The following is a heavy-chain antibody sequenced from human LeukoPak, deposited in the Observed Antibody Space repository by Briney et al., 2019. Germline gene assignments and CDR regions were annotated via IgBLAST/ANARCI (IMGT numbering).Heavy chain of an antibody. CDR3: ARDRLRDPNDAFDI. Sequence: GGSLRLSCAASGFTFSTYAMHWVRQAPGKGLEYVSAISSSGGNTYYVDSVKGRFTISRDNSKNTLYLQMGSLRAEDMAVYYCARDRLRDPNDAFDIWGQGTTVTVSS. J-gene: IGHJ3*02. V-gene: IGHV3-64*02. CDR1: GFTFSTYA. CDR2: ISSSGGNT.